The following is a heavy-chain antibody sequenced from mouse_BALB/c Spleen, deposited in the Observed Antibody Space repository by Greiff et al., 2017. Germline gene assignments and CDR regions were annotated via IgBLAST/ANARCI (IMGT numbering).Heavy chain of an antibody. V-gene: IGHV1-4*01. CDR2: INPSSGYT. CDR3: ARSYGNYAMDY. D-gene: IGHD2-1*01. J-gene: IGHJ4*01. Sequence: VQLQQSGAELVRPGASVKMSCTASGYTFTSYTMHWVKQRPGQGLEWIGYINPSSGYTNYNQKFKDKATLTADKSSSPSYMQLSSLTSEDAAVYYCARSYGNYAMDYWGQGTSVTVSA. CDR1: GYTFTSYT.